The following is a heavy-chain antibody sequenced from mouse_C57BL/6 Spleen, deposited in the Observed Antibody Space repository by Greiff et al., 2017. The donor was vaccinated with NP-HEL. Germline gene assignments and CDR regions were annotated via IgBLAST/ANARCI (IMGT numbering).Heavy chain of an antibody. CDR2: IRLKSDNYAT. CDR3: TGYYSNYVFAY. CDR1: GFTFSNYW. V-gene: IGHV6-3*01. J-gene: IGHJ3*01. Sequence: EVQLVESGGGLVQPGGSMKLSCVASGFTFSNYWMNWVRQSPEKGLEWVAQIRLKSDNYATHYAESAKGRFTISRDDSKSSVYLQMNNLRAEDTGIYYCTGYYSNYVFAYWGQGTLVTVSA. D-gene: IGHD2-5*01.